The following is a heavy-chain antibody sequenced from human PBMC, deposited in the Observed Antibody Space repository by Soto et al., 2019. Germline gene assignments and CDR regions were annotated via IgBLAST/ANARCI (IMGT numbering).Heavy chain of an antibody. V-gene: IGHV3-66*01. CDR1: GFTVSSNY. CDR2: IYSGGDT. J-gene: IGHJ5*02. Sequence: EVQLVESGGGLVQPGGSLRLSCAASGFTVSSNYMACVRQAPGKGLEWVSTIYSGGDTDYAASLKGRFTISRDNSKNKLYLQMNSLRAEDTAIYYCARTGMTTVTSWFDPWGQGTLVTVSS. D-gene: IGHD4-17*01. CDR3: ARTGMTTVTSWFDP.